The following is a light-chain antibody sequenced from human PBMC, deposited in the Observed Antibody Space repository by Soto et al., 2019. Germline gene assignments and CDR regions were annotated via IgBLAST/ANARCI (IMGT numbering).Light chain of an antibody. V-gene: IGKV1-5*01. J-gene: IGKJ1*01. CDR2: DAS. CDR1: QSISSW. CDR3: QQYNSYQT. Sequence: DIQMTQSPSTLSASVGDRVTITCRASQSISSWLAWYQQKPGKAPKFLIYDASSLESGVPSRFSGSGSGTEFTLTISSLQPDDFATYYCQQYNSYQTFGQGTKV.